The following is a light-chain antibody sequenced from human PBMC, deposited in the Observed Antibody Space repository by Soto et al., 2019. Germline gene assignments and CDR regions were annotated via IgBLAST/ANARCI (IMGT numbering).Light chain of an antibody. J-gene: IGLJ2*01. CDR2: DVN. V-gene: IGLV2-14*03. Sequence: QSALTQPASVSGSPGQSITISCTGTSSDVGGYNYVSWFQQHPGKAPKLMIYDVNNGPSGFSNRFSGSKSGNTASLTISGLQAEDEADYYCSSYTTSTTPGVVFGGGTKLTVL. CDR3: SSYTTSTTPGVV. CDR1: SSDVGGYNY.